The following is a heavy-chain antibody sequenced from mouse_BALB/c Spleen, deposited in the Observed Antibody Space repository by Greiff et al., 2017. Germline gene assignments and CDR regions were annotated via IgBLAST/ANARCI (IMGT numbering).Heavy chain of an antibody. CDR1: GFTFSSFG. D-gene: IGHD1-1*01. CDR3: ARVYYGSSYLDY. V-gene: IGHV5-17*02. J-gene: IGHJ2*01. CDR2: ISSGSSTI. Sequence: EVQLQQSGGGLVQPGGSRKLSCAASGFTFSSFGMHWVRQAPEKGLEWVAYISSGSSTIYYADTVKGRFTISRDNPKNTLFLQMTSLRSEDTAMYYCARVYYGSSYLDYWGQGTTLTVSS.